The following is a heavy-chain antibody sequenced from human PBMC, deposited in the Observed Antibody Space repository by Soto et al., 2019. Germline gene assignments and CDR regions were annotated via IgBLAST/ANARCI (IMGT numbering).Heavy chain of an antibody. J-gene: IGHJ4*02. CDR3: AHSLRNLGYGSGSSNGNPFDY. V-gene: IGHV2-5*02. D-gene: IGHD3-10*01. CDR1: GFSLSTSGVG. CDR2: IYWDDDK. Sequence: SGPTLVNPTQTLTLTCTFSGFSLSTSGVGVGWIRQPPGKALEWLALIYWDDDKRYSPSLKSRLTITKDTSKNQVVLTMTNMDPVDTATYYCAHSLRNLGYGSGSSNGNPFDYWGQGTLVTVSS.